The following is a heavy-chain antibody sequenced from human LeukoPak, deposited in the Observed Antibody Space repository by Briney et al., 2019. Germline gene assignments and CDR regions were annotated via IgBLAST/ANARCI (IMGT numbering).Heavy chain of an antibody. CDR2: ISHDGGVK. J-gene: IGHJ3*02. CDR3: ARDWHAFDI. CDR1: GFSIGNYG. Sequence: GGSLRLSCAVSGFSIGNYGMHWVRQAPDKGLEWVAMISHDGGVKYYGDSVKGRLTISRDNSKNTLYLQMNSLRAEDTAVYYCARDWHAFDIWGQGTMVTVSS. V-gene: IGHV3-30*03.